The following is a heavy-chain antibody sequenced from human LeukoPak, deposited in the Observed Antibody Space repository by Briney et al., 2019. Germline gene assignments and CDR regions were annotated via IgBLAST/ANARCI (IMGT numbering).Heavy chain of an antibody. Sequence: GGSLRLSCAASGFTFRNYAMTWIRQAPGKGLEWVSTIGSSDGGTYYGDSVKGRFTISRDTPKNTLYLHMNSLRAEDTAVYYCAIRLEVQAAGAFDIWGHGTMVTVS. V-gene: IGHV3-23*01. D-gene: IGHD2-2*01. CDR1: GFTFRNYA. CDR3: AIRLEVQAAGAFDI. J-gene: IGHJ3*02. CDR2: IGSSDGGT.